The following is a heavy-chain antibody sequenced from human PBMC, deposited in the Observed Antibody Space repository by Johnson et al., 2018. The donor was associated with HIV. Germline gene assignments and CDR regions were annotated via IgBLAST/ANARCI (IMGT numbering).Heavy chain of an antibody. J-gene: IGHJ3*02. CDR3: AKDLVVVTARGAFDI. CDR2: ISGSGGST. V-gene: IGHV3-23*04. D-gene: IGHD2-21*02. Sequence: VQLVESGGGLVQPGRSLRLSCAASGFTFDDYAMHWVRQAPGKGLEWVSGISGSGGSTYYADSVKGRFTISIDNSKNTLYLQMNSLRVEDTAVYYCAKDLVVVTARGAFDIWGQGTMVTVSS. CDR1: GFTFDDYA.